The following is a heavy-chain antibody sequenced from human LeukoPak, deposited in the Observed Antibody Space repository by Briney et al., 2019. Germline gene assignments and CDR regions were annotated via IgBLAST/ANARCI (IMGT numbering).Heavy chain of an antibody. D-gene: IGHD6-13*01. V-gene: IGHV3-23*01. J-gene: IGHJ3*02. CDR3: AKDLTRREQLALPGAFDI. CDR2: ISGSGGST. Sequence: GGSLRLSCAASGFTFSSYAMSWVRQAPGKGLEWVSAISGSGGSTYYADSVKGRFTISRDNSKNTLYLQMNSLRAEDTAVYYCAKDLTRREQLALPGAFDIWGQGTMVTVPS. CDR1: GFTFSSYA.